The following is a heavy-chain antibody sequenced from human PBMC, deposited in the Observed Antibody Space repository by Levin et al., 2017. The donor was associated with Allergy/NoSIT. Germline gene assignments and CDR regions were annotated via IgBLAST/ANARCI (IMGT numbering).Heavy chain of an antibody. CDR1: GYTFVDYY. V-gene: IGHV1-2*02. CDR2: VNPRSANT. D-gene: IGHD3-10*01. Sequence: ASVKVSCKPSGYTFVDYYLHWVRQAPGQGLEWMGWVNPRSANTHYPQKFQGRVTMTRDTSITTAYMELRWLTSDDSAVYFCVRDRGLEAYDYWGQGTLVSVSS. CDR3: VRDRGLEAYDY. J-gene: IGHJ4*02.